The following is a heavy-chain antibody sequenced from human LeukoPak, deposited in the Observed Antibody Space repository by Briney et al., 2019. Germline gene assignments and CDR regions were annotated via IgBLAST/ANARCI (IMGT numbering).Heavy chain of an antibody. J-gene: IGHJ4*02. V-gene: IGHV4-39*07. CDR2: IYDSVST. D-gene: IGHD1-26*01. CDR3: ARLTGSYYDY. Sequence: PSETLSLTCTXSNXSFSIPDYTYYWGWIRQPPGKGLEWIGSIYDSVSTYYNSSLKNRVTISLDTSKNLFSLKLTSVTAADTAVYFCARLTGSYYDYWGQGTLVTVSS. CDR1: NXSFSIPDYTYY.